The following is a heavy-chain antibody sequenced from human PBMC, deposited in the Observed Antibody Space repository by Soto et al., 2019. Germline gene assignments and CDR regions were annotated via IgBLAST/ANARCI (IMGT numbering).Heavy chain of an antibody. V-gene: IGHV3-30*18. CDR2: ISYDGSNK. J-gene: IGHJ6*02. Sequence: QVQLVESGGGVVQPGRSLRLSCAASGFTFSSYGMHWVRQAPGKGLEWVAVISYDGSNKYYADSVKGRFTISRDNSKNTLYLQMNSLRAEDTAVYYCAKSVLWGQGTTVTVSS. CDR3: AKSVL. CDR1: GFTFSSYG.